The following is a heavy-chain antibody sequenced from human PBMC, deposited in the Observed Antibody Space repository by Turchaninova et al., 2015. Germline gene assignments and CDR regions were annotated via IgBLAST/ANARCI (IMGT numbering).Heavy chain of an antibody. J-gene: IGHJ5*02. CDR2: INHSGST. CDR3: ARGSVVATTSYWFDP. V-gene: IGHV4-34*01. Sequence: QVQLQQWGAGLLQPSETLSLTCAVYGGSFSGYYWSWIRQPPGKGLEWIGEINHSGSTNYNPSLKSRVSISVDTSKNQFSLKLSSVTAADTAVYYCARGSVVATTSYWFDPWGQGTLVTVSS. CDR1: GGSFSGYY. D-gene: IGHD1-26*01.